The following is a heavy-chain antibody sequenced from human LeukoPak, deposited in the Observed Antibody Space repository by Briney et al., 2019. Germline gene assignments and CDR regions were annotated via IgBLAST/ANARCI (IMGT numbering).Heavy chain of an antibody. Sequence: GGSLRLSCAASGFSFSNNWMSWVRQAPGKGLEWVAFIRYDGSNKYYADSVKGRFTISRDNSKNTLYLQMNSLRAEDTAVYYCAKDRQQLVRLNWFDPWGQGTLVTVSS. CDR3: AKDRQQLVRLNWFDP. J-gene: IGHJ5*02. CDR2: IRYDGSNK. CDR1: GFSFSNNW. D-gene: IGHD6-13*01. V-gene: IGHV3-30*02.